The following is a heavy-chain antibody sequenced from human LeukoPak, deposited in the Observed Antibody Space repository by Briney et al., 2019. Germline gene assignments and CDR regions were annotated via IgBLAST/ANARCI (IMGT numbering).Heavy chain of an antibody. D-gene: IGHD5-12*01. CDR1: GGSISSSGYY. V-gene: IGHV4-39*01. J-gene: IGHJ4*02. Sequence: SETLSLTCGVSGGSISSSGYYWAWIRQPPGTGLEWIGSISYTGTTYYNPSLKSRLTISADRSKNQFSLKLTSVTAADTAVYYCARRRIVATIDYWGQGTLVTVSS. CDR3: ARRRIVATIDY. CDR2: ISYTGTT.